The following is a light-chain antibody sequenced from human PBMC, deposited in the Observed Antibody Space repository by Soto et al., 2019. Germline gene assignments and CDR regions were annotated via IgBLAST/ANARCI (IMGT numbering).Light chain of an antibody. Sequence: QSALTQPASVSGSPGQSITISCTGTSSDVGGYNYVSWYQQHPGNAPKLMIYEVSHRPSGVSNRFSGSKSGNTASLTISGLQAEDEADYYCSSNTNRPSRVFGGGTQLTLL. CDR3: SSNTNRPSRV. CDR1: SSDVGGYNY. V-gene: IGLV2-14*01. J-gene: IGLJ3*02. CDR2: EVS.